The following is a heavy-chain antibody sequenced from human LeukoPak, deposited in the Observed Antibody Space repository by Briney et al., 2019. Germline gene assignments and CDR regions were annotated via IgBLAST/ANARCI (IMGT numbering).Heavy chain of an antibody. CDR3: ASDKGYSNNYFDY. V-gene: IGHV4-39*01. CDR2: IYYSGST. D-gene: IGHD6-13*01. CDR1: GGSISSYY. Sequence: SETLSLTCTVSGGSISSYYWAWIRQPPGKGLEWIASIYYSGSTYYNSSLKSRVTISVDTSRNQFSLKLSSVTAADTALYYCASDKGYSNNYFDYWGQGTLVTVSS. J-gene: IGHJ4*01.